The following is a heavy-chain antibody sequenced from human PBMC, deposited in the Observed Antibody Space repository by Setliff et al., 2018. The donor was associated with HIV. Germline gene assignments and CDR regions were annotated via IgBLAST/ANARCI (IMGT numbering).Heavy chain of an antibody. J-gene: IGHJ4*02. V-gene: IGHV3-23*03. Sequence: GGSLRLSCAASGFTFSRYAMTWVRQAPGMGLEWVSVIYASGSRTYYADSVKGRFTISRDLSKNTLYLQMNSLRAEDTAVYYCARTALSGSWLDYWGQGALVTVSS. CDR1: GFTFSRYA. D-gene: IGHD1-26*01. CDR2: IYASGSRT. CDR3: ARTALSGSWLDY.